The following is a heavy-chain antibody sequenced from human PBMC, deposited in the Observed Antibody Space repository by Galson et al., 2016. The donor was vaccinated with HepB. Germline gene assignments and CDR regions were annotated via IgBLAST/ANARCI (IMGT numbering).Heavy chain of an antibody. V-gene: IGHV3-74*01. CDR2: ISGDGSRV. Sequence: SLRLSCAASGFTFTNYWMNWVRQAPGKGLVWVSRISGDGSRVNYADFVKGRVTLARDNAKNTLYLQMNSLRAEDMAVYYCASDFSCYDEYFDLWGQGTLVTVSS. CDR1: GFTFTNYW. CDR3: ASDFSCYDEYFDL. D-gene: IGHD3-3*01. J-gene: IGHJ4*02.